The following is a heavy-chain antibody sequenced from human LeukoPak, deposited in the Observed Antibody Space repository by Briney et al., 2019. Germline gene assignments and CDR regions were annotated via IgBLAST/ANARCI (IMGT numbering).Heavy chain of an antibody. Sequence: GASVKVSCKTSGYTFTSYDINWVRQATGQGLEWMGWMNPNSGNTGYAQKLQGRVTMTTDTSTSTAYMELRSLRSDDTAVYYCAREVPNFWSGYLGAFDIWGQGTMVTVSS. CDR2: MNPNSGNT. V-gene: IGHV1-8*01. D-gene: IGHD3-3*01. CDR1: GYTFTSYD. CDR3: AREVPNFWSGYLGAFDI. J-gene: IGHJ3*02.